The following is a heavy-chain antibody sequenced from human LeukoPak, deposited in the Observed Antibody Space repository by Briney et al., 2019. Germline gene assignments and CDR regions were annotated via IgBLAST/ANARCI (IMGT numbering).Heavy chain of an antibody. CDR2: IFSNDEK. J-gene: IGHJ4*02. V-gene: IGHV2-26*01. CDR1: GFSLSNARMG. Sequence: SGPTLVNPTETLTLTCTVSGFSLSNARMGVSWIRQPPGKALEWLAHIFSNDEKSYSTSLKSRLTISKDTSKSQVVLTMTNMDPVDTATYYCAGGGYYYDSSGYYPFDYWGQGTLVTVSS. CDR3: AGGGYYYDSSGYYPFDY. D-gene: IGHD3-22*01.